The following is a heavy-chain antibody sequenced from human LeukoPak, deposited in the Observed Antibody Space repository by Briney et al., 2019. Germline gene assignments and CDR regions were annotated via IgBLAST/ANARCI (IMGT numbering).Heavy chain of an antibody. V-gene: IGHV3-7*01. CDR2: IRQDGRQK. CDR3: ISGSGWIFDN. J-gene: IGHJ4*02. Sequence: GGSLRLSCEVSGSTFSSLWMSWVRQPPGKGLEWVTSIRQDGRQKDYLDSVKGRFTVSRDNAKNSLFLHMNSLRVEDTAIYYCISGSGWIFDNWGQGTLVTVS. CDR1: GSTFSSLW. D-gene: IGHD6-19*01.